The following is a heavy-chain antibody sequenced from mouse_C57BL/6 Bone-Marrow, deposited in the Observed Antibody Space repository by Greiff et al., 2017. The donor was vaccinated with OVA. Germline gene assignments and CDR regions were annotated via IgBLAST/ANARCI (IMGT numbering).Heavy chain of an antibody. CDR2: INPNNGGT. Sequence: EVQLQQSGPELVKPGASVKIPCKASGYTFTDYNMDWVKQSNGKSLEWIGDINPNNGGTIYNQKFKGKATLTVDKSSSTAYMELRSLTSEDTAVYYCARGGYYGSSYTWYFDVWGTGTTVTVAS. CDR3: ARGGYYGSSYTWYFDV. V-gene: IGHV1-18*01. J-gene: IGHJ1*03. D-gene: IGHD1-1*01. CDR1: GYTFTDYN.